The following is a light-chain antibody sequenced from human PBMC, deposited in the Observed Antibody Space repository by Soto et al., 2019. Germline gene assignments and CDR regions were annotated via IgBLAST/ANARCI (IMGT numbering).Light chain of an antibody. V-gene: IGKV3-20*01. CDR3: HQSGSSPLT. CDR2: GAS. Sequence: EIVLTQSPGTLSLSPGERATLSCRASQSVSSSYLAWYQQKPGQAPRLLIYGASSRATGIPDRFSGSGSGTHFTITISRLEPEDFAVDFWHQSGSSPLTCGGATKVEIK. CDR1: QSVSSSY. J-gene: IGKJ4*01.